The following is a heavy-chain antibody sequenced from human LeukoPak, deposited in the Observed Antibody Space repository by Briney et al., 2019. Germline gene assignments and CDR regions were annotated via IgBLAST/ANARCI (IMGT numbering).Heavy chain of an antibody. D-gene: IGHD3-22*01. CDR3: ARRDSSGSSDY. V-gene: IGHV4-59*01. CDR2: IYYSGST. J-gene: IGHJ4*02. Sequence: SETLSLTCTVSGGSISRYYWSWIRQPPGQGLEWIGYIYYSGSTNSNPSLRSRVTISVDTSKNQFSLKLSSAAAADTAVYYCARRDSSGSSDYWGQGTLVTVSS. CDR1: GGSISRYY.